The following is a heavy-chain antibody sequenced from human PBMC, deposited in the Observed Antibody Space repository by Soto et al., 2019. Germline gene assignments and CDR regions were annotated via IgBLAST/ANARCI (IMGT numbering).Heavy chain of an antibody. D-gene: IGHD6-6*01. CDR1: GYTFTGYY. CDR3: ARTRLGSSSVYYYYGMDV. J-gene: IGHJ6*02. Sequence: ASVKVSCTASGYTFTGYYMHCVRQAPGQGLEWMGWINPNSGGTNYAQKFQGWVTMTRDTSISTAYMELSRLRSDDTAVYYCARTRLGSSSVYYYYGMDVWGQGTTVTVSS. V-gene: IGHV1-2*04. CDR2: INPNSGGT.